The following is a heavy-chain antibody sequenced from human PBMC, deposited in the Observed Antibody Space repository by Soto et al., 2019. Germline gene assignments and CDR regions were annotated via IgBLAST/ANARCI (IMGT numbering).Heavy chain of an antibody. J-gene: IGHJ4*02. CDR1: GYTFTSYN. V-gene: IGHV1-8*01. CDR3: AREDVDTAMADAFDY. Sequence: ASVKVSCKASGYTFTSYNINWVRQATGQGLEWMGWMNPNSGHTAYAQRFQGTVTMTRDTSTSTVYMELSSLRSEDTAVYYCAREDVDTAMADAFDYWGQGTLVTVSS. CDR2: MNPNSGHT. D-gene: IGHD5-18*01.